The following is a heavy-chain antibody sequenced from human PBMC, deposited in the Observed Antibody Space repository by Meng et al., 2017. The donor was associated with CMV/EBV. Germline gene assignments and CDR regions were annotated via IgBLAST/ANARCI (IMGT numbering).Heavy chain of an antibody. CDR3: AKDYDSSGLGAYYFDC. CDR1: GFTFSSYA. V-gene: IGHV3-23*01. D-gene: IGHD3-22*01. J-gene: IGHJ4*02. Sequence: GESLKISCAASGFTFSSYAMSWVRQAPGKGLEWVSAIRGSGGSTYYADSVKGRFTISRDNSKNTLYLQMNSLKAEDTAVYYCAKDYDSSGLGAYYFDCWGQGTLVTVSS. CDR2: IRGSGGST.